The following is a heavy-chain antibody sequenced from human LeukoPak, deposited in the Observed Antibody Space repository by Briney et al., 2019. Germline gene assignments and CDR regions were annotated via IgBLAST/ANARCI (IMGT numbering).Heavy chain of an antibody. J-gene: IGHJ4*02. D-gene: IGHD2-2*01. CDR2: IVGSGGNT. CDR3: AKGLTWDSTSCSD. Sequence: PGGSLRLSCAASGFSSSSYAMSWVRQAPGKGLEWVSAIVGSGGNTYYADSVKGRFAISRDNFKSTLYLQMNSLRAEDTAVYYCAKGLTWDSTSCSDWGQGTLVTVSS. CDR1: GFSSSSYA. V-gene: IGHV3-23*01.